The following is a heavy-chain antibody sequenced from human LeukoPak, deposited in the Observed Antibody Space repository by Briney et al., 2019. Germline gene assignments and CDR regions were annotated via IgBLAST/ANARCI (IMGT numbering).Heavy chain of an antibody. CDR3: ASPEWLPDSIDI. D-gene: IGHD3-3*01. CDR1: GFTFSNYW. J-gene: IGHJ3*02. Sequence: GGSLRLSCAGSGFTFSNYWMTWVRQAPGMGLEWVASIKQDGSEKYYVDSVKGRFTISRDNTRNSLYLQMNSLRAEDTAVYYCASPEWLPDSIDIWGQGTMVTVSS. CDR2: IKQDGSEK. V-gene: IGHV3-7*01.